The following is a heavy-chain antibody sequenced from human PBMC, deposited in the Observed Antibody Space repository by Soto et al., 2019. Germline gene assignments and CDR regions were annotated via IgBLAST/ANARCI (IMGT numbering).Heavy chain of an antibody. V-gene: IGHV4-39*01. CDR1: GGSISSSSYY. CDR2: IYYSGST. Sequence: QLQLQESGPGLVKPSETLSLTCTVSGGSISSSSYYWGWIRQPPGKGLEWIGSIYYSGSTYYNPSLKSRVTISVDTSKNQFSLKLSSVTAADTAVYYCARQTGGQWLVTYYYYYGMDVWGQGTTVTVSS. D-gene: IGHD6-19*01. J-gene: IGHJ6*02. CDR3: ARQTGGQWLVTYYYYYGMDV.